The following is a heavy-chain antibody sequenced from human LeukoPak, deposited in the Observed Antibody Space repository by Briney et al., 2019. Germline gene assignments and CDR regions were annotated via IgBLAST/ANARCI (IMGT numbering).Heavy chain of an antibody. Sequence: GGSLRLSCAASGFTFSSYHMNWVRQAPGKGLEWVAVISFDGSNKYYAASVKGRFTISRDNSNNTLFLHMNSLRAEDTAIYYCARGRGYSTSDYWGQGTLVTVSS. V-gene: IGHV3-30*03. J-gene: IGHJ4*02. CDR3: ARGRGYSTSDY. CDR1: GFTFSSYH. CDR2: ISFDGSNK. D-gene: IGHD6-6*01.